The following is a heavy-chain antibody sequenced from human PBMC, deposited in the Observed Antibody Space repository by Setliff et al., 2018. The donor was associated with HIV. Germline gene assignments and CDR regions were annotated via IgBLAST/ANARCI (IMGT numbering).Heavy chain of an antibody. CDR3: ARVQMAYAAFDV. D-gene: IGHD4-17*01. CDR2: IYFTGSS. Sequence: PSETLSLTCTVSGGSISTYYWSWIRQPPGKGLEWIGSIYFTGSSDNNPSLKSRVTLSVDTSKHQFSPKLSSATAADTAVYYCARVQMAYAAFDVWGQGTMVT. CDR1: GGSISTYY. V-gene: IGHV4-59*01. J-gene: IGHJ3*01.